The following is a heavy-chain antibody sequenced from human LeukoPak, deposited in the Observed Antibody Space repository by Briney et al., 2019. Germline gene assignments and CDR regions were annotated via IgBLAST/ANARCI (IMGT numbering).Heavy chain of an antibody. CDR1: GFTFSSYA. Sequence: PGGSLRLSCAASGFTFSSYAMHWVRQAPGKGLEWVAVISYDGSNKYYADSVKGRFTISRDNSKNMLYLQMNSLRAEDTAVYYCARDQNSGYGFDYWGQGTLVTVSS. CDR2: ISYDGSNK. CDR3: ARDQNSGYGFDY. J-gene: IGHJ4*02. D-gene: IGHD5-12*01. V-gene: IGHV3-30-3*01.